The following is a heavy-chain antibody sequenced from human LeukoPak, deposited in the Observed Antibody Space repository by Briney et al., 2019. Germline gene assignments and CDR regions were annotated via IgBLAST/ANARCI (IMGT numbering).Heavy chain of an antibody. CDR1: GGTFSSYA. CDR3: ARDFLSSLYAFDI. Sequence: ASVKVSCKASGGTFSSYAISWVRQAPGQGLEWMGGIIPIFGTANYAQKFQGRVTITTDESTSTAYMELSSLRSEDTAVYYCARDFLSSLYAFDIWGQGTMVTVSS. CDR2: IIPIFGTA. D-gene: IGHD3-3*01. V-gene: IGHV1-69*05. J-gene: IGHJ3*02.